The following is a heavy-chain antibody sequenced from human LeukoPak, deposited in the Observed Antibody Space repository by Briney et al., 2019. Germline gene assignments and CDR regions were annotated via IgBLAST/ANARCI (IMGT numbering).Heavy chain of an antibody. D-gene: IGHD5-24*01. V-gene: IGHV4-59*01. Sequence: KPSETLSLTCTVSGGSISSYYWSWIRQPPGKGLEWIGYIYYSGSTNYNPSLKSRVTISVGTSKNQFSLKLSSVTAADTAVYYCAREMMAGFDYWGQGTLVTVSS. J-gene: IGHJ4*02. CDR1: GGSISSYY. CDR2: IYYSGST. CDR3: AREMMAGFDY.